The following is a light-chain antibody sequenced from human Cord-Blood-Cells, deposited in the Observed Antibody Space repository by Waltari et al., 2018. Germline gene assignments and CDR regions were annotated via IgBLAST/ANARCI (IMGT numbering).Light chain of an antibody. J-gene: IGLJ1*01. V-gene: IGLV2-23*02. Sequence: QSALTQPASVSGSPGQSITIPCTGTSSDVGSYNLVSWYQQHPGKAPKLMIYEVSKRPSGVSNRFSGSKSGNTASLTIAGLQAEDEADYYCCSYAGSSTVYVFGTGTKVTVL. CDR1: SSDVGSYNL. CDR2: EVS. CDR3: CSYAGSSTVYV.